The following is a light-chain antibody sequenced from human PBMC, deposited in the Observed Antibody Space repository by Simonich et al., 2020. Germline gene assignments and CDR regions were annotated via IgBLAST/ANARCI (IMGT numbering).Light chain of an antibody. Sequence: QSALTQPASVSGSPGQSITISCTGTSSDVGSYNLVSWYQQHPGKAPKLMIYEGSERPSGVSNRCSGSKSGNTASLTISGLQAEDEADYYCSSYTSSSTWVFGGGTKLTVL. CDR2: EGS. CDR3: SSYTSSSTWV. J-gene: IGLJ3*02. V-gene: IGLV2-14*02. CDR1: SSDVGSYNL.